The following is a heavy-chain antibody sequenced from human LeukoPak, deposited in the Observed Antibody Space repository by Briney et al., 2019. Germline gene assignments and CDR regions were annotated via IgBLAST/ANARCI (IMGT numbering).Heavy chain of an antibody. D-gene: IGHD6-19*01. CDR1: GYTFTSHD. Sequence: SVKVSCKASGYTFTSHDINWVRQAPGQGLEWMGGIIPIFGTANYAQKFQGRVTITADKSTSTAYMELSGLRSEDTAVYYCAMGVGAPEDLAVAADFDYWGQGTLVTVSS. CDR2: IIPIFGTA. J-gene: IGHJ4*02. CDR3: AMGVGAPEDLAVAADFDY. V-gene: IGHV1-69*06.